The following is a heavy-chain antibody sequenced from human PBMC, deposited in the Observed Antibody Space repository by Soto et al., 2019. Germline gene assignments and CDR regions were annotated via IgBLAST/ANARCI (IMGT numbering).Heavy chain of an antibody. V-gene: IGHV4-39*01. CDR2: IYYSGST. Sequence: SETLSLSCPVAGGSSSSSSDYWGWLRQPPGKGLEWIGSIYYSGSTYYNPSLKSRVTISVDTSKNQFSLKLSSVTAADTAVYYCARHEEYTYYFDYWGQGTLVTVSS. D-gene: IGHD6-6*01. J-gene: IGHJ4*02. CDR3: ARHEEYTYYFDY. CDR1: GGSSSSSSDY.